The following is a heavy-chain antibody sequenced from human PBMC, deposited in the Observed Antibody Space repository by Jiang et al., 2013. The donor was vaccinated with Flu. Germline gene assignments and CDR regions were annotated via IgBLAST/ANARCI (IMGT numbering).Heavy chain of an antibody. J-gene: IGHJ2*01. D-gene: IGHD2-15*01. CDR3: ARDSSSEAYPLLLYYFDL. Sequence: GPSVKLSCRTSGYIFTAYSIDWVRQTPGQGLEWMGGFIPMFGTTHYAQTFKGRITITADESTSTVYLELSSLRSEDTAVYYCARDSSSEAYPLLLYYFDLWGRGTLVTVSS. CDR2: FIPMFGTT. V-gene: IGHV1-69*13. CDR1: GYIFTAYS.